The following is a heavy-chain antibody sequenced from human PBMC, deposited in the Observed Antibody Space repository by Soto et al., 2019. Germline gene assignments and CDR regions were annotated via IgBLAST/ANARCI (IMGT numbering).Heavy chain of an antibody. Sequence: GESLKISCKGSGYSFTSYWIGCVLQIPWKGLEWMGIIYPGDSDTRYSPSFQGQVTISADKSISTAYLQWSSLKASDTAMYYCASRIDSNRYYYGMDVWGQGTTVTVSS. CDR1: GYSFTSYW. V-gene: IGHV5-51*01. CDR2: IYPGDSDT. J-gene: IGHJ6*02. CDR3: ASRIDSNRYYYGMDV. D-gene: IGHD4-4*01.